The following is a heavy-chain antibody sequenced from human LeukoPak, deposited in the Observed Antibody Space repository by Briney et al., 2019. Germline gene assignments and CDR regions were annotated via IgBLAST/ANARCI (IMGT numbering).Heavy chain of an antibody. J-gene: IGHJ4*02. V-gene: IGHV3-30*02. D-gene: IGHD3-22*01. CDR2: IRYDGSKK. Sequence: GGSLRLSCAASGFTFSSYGMHWVRQAPGKGLERVAFIRYDGSKKYYADSVKGRFTISRDNSKNTLYLQMNSLRAEDTAVYYCAKVKGDYYDSSGYFDYWGQGTLVTVSS. CDR3: AKVKGDYYDSSGYFDY. CDR1: GFTFSSYG.